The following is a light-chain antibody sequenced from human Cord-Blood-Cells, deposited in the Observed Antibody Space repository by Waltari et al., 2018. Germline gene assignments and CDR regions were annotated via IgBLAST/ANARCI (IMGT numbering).Light chain of an antibody. CDR1: SREVAGYND. CDR2: DVR. J-gene: IGLJ2*01. CDR3: SSYTSSSTGV. Sequence: SALTQPAYVSGSPAQSLPISCTGTSREVAGYNDVSWYQQHPGKVPKLRIYDVRNRPSWVSNRFAGSKSGNTASLTISGLEAEDEADYYCSSYTSSSTGVFGGGTKLTVL. V-gene: IGLV2-14*01.